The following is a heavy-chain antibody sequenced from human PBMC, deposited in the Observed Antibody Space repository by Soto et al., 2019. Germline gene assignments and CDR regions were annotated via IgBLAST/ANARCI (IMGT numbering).Heavy chain of an antibody. J-gene: IGHJ6*02. CDR3: ARNDISGIAVAGYYYYYGMDV. CDR2: ISAYNGNT. Sequence: QVQLVQSGAEVKKPGASVKVSCKASGYTFTSYGISWVRQAPGQGLEWMGWISAYNGNTNYAQKLQGRVTMTTDTSTSTAYMELRSLRSDDTAVYYCARNDISGIAVAGYYYYYGMDVWGQGTTVTVSS. D-gene: IGHD6-19*01. CDR1: GYTFTSYG. V-gene: IGHV1-18*01.